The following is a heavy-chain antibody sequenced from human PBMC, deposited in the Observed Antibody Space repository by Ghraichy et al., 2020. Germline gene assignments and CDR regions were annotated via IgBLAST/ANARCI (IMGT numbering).Heavy chain of an antibody. Sequence: ETLSLTCAVYGGSFSGYYWSWIRQPPGKGLEWIGEINHSGSTNYNPSLKSRVTISVDTSKNQFSLKLSSVTAADTAVYYCARGHGTYYYYGMDVWGQGTTVTVSS. CDR3: ARGHGTYYYYGMDV. V-gene: IGHV4-34*01. CDR1: GGSFSGYY. CDR2: INHSGST. D-gene: IGHD1-26*01. J-gene: IGHJ6*02.